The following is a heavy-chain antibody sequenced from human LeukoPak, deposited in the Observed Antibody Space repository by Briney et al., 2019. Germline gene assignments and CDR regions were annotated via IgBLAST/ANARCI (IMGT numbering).Heavy chain of an antibody. V-gene: IGHV1-69*05. CDR1: GGTFTSYA. D-gene: IGHD2-15*01. CDR2: IIPIFGTA. J-gene: IGHJ5*02. CDR3: ARNRGNWFDR. Sequence: SVKVSCKASGGTFTSYAISWVRQAPGQGLEWMGGIIPIFGTANYAQKFQGRVTITTGESTSTAYMELSRLRSEDKAVYYCARNRGNWFDRWGQGTLVTVSS.